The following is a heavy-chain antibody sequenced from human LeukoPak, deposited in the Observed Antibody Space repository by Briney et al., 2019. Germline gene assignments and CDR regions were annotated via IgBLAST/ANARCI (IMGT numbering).Heavy chain of an antibody. D-gene: IGHD6-13*01. Sequence: SETLSLTCAVYGGSFSGYYWSWIRQPPGKGLEWIGEINHSGSTNYNPSLKSRVTISVDTSKNQFSLKLSSVTAADTAVYYCARVPQFSAAGLYYYYGMDVWGKGTTVTVSS. J-gene: IGHJ6*04. CDR3: ARVPQFSAAGLYYYYGMDV. V-gene: IGHV4-34*01. CDR1: GGSFSGYY. CDR2: INHSGST.